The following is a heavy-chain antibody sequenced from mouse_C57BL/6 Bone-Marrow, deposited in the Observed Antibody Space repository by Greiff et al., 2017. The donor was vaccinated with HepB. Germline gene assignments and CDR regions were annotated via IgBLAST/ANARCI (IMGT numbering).Heavy chain of an antibody. CDR2: ISYAGSN. CDR1: GYSITSGYY. J-gene: IGHJ3*01. CDR3: ARDEGWFAY. V-gene: IGHV3-6*01. Sequence: VQLKESGPGLVKPSQSLSLTCSVPGYSITSGYYWTWIRQFPGNKLEWMGYISYAGSNNYNPSLKNRISITRDTSKNQFFLKLNSVTTEDTATYYCARDEGWFAYWGQGTLVTVSA.